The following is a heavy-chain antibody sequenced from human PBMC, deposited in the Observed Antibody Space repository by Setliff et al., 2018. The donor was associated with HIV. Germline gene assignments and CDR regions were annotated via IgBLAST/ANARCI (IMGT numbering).Heavy chain of an antibody. CDR2: LYHTGST. CDR3: ARVQYRYVNNGDTYYFTH. J-gene: IGHJ4*01. CDR1: GGSISSFNW. Sequence: PSETLSLTCDVSGGSISSFNWWSWVRQSPGKGLEWIGELYHTGSTNYSPSLKSRVTISVDKSKNQFSLRLNSVTAADAAVYYCARVQYRYVNNGDTYYFTHWGHGTLVT. V-gene: IGHV4-4*02. D-gene: IGHD3-10*02.